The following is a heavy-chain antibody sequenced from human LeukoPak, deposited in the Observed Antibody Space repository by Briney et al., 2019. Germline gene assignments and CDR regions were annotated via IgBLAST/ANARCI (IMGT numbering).Heavy chain of an antibody. J-gene: IGHJ6*04. CDR2: IYPGDSDT. V-gene: IGHV5-51*01. CDR3: ARLAGELAYSYGTDV. CDR1: GYSFTSYW. Sequence: GESLKISCKGSGYSFTSYWIGWVRQMPGKGLEWMGIIYPGDSDTRYSPSFQGQVTISADKSTSPPYLQWSTLKASDTAMYYCARLAGELAYSYGTDVWGKGPTLTVSS. D-gene: IGHD3-10*01.